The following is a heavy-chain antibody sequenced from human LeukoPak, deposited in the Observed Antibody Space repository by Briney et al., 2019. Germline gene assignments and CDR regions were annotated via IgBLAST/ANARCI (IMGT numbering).Heavy chain of an antibody. CDR1: GGSFSGYY. CDR2: INHSGST. CDR3: ARLGLDYYGSGGIFDY. J-gene: IGHJ4*02. Sequence: SETLSLTCAVYGGSFSGYYWSWIRQPPGKGLEWIGEINHSGSTNYNPSLKSRVTISVDTSKSQFSLKLSSVTAADTAVYYCARLGLDYYGSGGIFDYWGQGTLATVSS. V-gene: IGHV4-34*01. D-gene: IGHD3-10*01.